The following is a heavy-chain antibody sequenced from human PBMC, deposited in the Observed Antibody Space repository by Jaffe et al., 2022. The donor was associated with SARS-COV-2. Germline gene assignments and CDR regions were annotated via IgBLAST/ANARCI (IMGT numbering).Heavy chain of an antibody. CDR2: INTNTGNP. D-gene: IGHD3-16*02. CDR1: GYTFTSYA. V-gene: IGHV7-4-1*02. CDR3: ARDSVMITFGGVIVIPTYFDY. J-gene: IGHJ4*02. Sequence: QVQLVQSGSELKKPGASVKVSCKASGYTFTSYAMNWVRQAPGQGLEWMGWINTNTGNPTYAQGFTGRFVFSLDTSVSTAYLQISSLKAEDTAVYYCARDSVMITFGGVIVIPTYFDYWGQGTLVTVSS.